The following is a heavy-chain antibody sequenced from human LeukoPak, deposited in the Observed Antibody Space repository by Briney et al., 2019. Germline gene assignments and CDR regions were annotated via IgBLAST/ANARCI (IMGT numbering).Heavy chain of an antibody. J-gene: IGHJ3*02. D-gene: IGHD3-16*01. V-gene: IGHV3-23*01. CDR1: GFTFSDYY. CDR2: ISGSGGST. CDR3: ARFGALQKGSVVTGDAFDI. Sequence: PGGSLRLSCAASGFTFSDYYMSWVRQAPGKGLEWVSAISGSGGSTYYADSVKGRFTISRDNSKNTLYLQMNSLRAEDTAVYYCARFGALQKGSVVTGDAFDIWGQGTMVTVSS.